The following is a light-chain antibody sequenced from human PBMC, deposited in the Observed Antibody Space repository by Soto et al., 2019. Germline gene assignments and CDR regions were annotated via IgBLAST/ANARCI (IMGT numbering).Light chain of an antibody. J-gene: IGKJ1*01. V-gene: IGKV1-5*03. CDR1: QSINSS. CDR2: KAS. Sequence: DIEMTQSPSTLSASGGDRVTITCRASQSINSSLAWYQQKPGKAPKLLIYKASSLESGVPSRFSGSGSGTEFTLTINSLQPDDFATYYCQRHYSYSGTFGQGTKVDI. CDR3: QRHYSYSGT.